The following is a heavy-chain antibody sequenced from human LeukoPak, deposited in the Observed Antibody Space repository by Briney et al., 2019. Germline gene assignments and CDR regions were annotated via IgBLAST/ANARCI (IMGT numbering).Heavy chain of an antibody. D-gene: IGHD2-15*01. Sequence: SETLSLTCTVSGGSISSGGYYWSWIRQHPGKGLEWIGYIYYSGSTYYNPSLKSRVTISVDTSKNQFSLKLSSVTAADTAVYYCARGLVVADAFDIWGQGTMVTVSS. CDR3: ARGLVVADAFDI. CDR2: IYYSGST. V-gene: IGHV4-31*03. J-gene: IGHJ3*02. CDR1: GGSISSGGYY.